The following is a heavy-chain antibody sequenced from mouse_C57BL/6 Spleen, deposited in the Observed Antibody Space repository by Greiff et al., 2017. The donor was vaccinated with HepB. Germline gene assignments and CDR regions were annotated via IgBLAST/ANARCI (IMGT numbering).Heavy chain of an antibody. J-gene: IGHJ2*01. V-gene: IGHV5-4*01. CDR1: GFTFSSYA. CDR3: AREGY. Sequence: EVKVVESGGGLVKPGGSLKLSCAASGFTFSSYAMSWVRQTPEKRLEWVATISDGGSYTYYPDNVKGRFTSSRDNAKNNLYRQMSHLKSEDTAMYYCAREGYWGQGTTLTVSS. CDR2: ISDGGSYT.